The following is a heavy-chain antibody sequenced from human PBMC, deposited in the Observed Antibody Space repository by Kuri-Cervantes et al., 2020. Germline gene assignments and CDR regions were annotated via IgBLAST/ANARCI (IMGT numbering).Heavy chain of an antibody. CDR2: IYWDDDK. CDR3: ARITLGAFDF. D-gene: IGHD3-16*01. V-gene: IGHV2-5*02. J-gene: IGHJ3*01. Sequence: SCPTLAKPTPTLTLTCTFTGFSLSTSGVGVGWIRQPPGKALESLALIYWDDDKRYNPSLKSRFTITKDTAKNQVVLTMTNMDPVDTATYYCARITLGAFDFWGQGTMVTVSS. CDR1: GFSLSTSGVG.